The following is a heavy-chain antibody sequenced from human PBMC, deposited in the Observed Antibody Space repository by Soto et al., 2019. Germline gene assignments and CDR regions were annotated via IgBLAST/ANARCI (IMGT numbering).Heavy chain of an antibody. CDR3: ARNLDYYYGPGSGNGHGF. V-gene: IGHV1-2*02. CDR2: INPKFGDT. Sequence: QVQLVQSGAEVKEPGDSVRVSCEASGYTFTAYYIHWVRQAPGQGLEWMGWINPKFGDTTYAQDSQGRVSMTRDMSISTVYMELSRLTSDATAIYYCARNLDYYYGPGSGNGHGFWGQGTTVTVFS. J-gene: IGHJ6*02. CDR1: GYTFTAYY. D-gene: IGHD3-10*01.